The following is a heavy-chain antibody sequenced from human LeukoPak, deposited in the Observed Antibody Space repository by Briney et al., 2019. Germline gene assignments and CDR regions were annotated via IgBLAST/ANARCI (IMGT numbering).Heavy chain of an antibody. D-gene: IGHD3-22*01. CDR3: ARFYDSSGYYYVDAFDI. CDR1: GGSLSSGSYY. Sequence: SETLSLTCTVSGGSLSSGSYYWSWIRQPAGKGLEWIGRIYTSGSTNYNPSLKSRVTISVDTSKNQFSLKLSSVTAADTAVYYCARFYDSSGYYYVDAFDIWGQGTMVTVSS. J-gene: IGHJ3*02. CDR2: IYTSGST. V-gene: IGHV4-61*02.